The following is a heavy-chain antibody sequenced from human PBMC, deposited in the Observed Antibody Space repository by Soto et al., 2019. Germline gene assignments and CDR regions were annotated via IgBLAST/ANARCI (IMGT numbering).Heavy chain of an antibody. D-gene: IGHD2-2*01. J-gene: IGHJ3*02. V-gene: IGHV1-2*04. Sequence: QVQLVQSGAEVKKPGASVKVSCKASGYTFTAYYVHWVRQAPGQGLEWMGWINPNSGGTNSVQKFQGWVTMTRDTSISTAYMELSRLKSGDTAVYYCARRSSTVDAFDIWGQGTMVTVSS. CDR3: ARRSSTVDAFDI. CDR1: GYTFTAYY. CDR2: INPNSGGT.